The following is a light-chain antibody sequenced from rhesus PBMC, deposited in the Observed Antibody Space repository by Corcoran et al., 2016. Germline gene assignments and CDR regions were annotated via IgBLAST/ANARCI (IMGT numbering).Light chain of an antibody. CDR2: EAS. Sequence: DIQMTQSPSSLSASVGDTVTITCRASQSISSWLDWYQQKPGTAPKLLIYEASTLQSGVPSRFSGSGSGTDFTLTISSLQPEDFATNYCLQYTSSRLTFGGGTKVELK. V-gene: IGKV1-22*01. CDR3: LQYTSSRLT. CDR1: QSISSW. J-gene: IGKJ4*01.